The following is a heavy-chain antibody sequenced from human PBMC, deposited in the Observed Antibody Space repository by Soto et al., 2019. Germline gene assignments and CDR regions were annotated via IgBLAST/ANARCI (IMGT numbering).Heavy chain of an antibody. Sequence: GGSLRLSCAASGFTFSSYGMHWVRQAPGKGLEWVAVISYDGSNKYYADSVKGRFTISRDNSKNTLYLQMNSLRAEDTAVYYCAKDIGELYQPLLYIFDYWGQGTLVTVSS. V-gene: IGHV3-30*18. CDR2: ISYDGSNK. CDR3: AKDIGELYQPLLYIFDY. CDR1: GFTFSSYG. D-gene: IGHD2-2*02. J-gene: IGHJ4*02.